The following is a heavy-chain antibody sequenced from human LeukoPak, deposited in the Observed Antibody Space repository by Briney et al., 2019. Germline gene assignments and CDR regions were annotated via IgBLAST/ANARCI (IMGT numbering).Heavy chain of an antibody. J-gene: IGHJ5*02. CDR1: GFTFSDYS. V-gene: IGHV3-11*05. Sequence: GGSLRLSCAASGFTFSDYSMSWIRQAPGKGLEWVSYISTSSSYTNYADSVKGRFTISRDNAKSSLYLQTNSLRAEDTAVYYCARDRYYASGSYNWFDPWGQGTLVTVSS. D-gene: IGHD3-10*01. CDR2: ISTSSSYT. CDR3: ARDRYYASGSYNWFDP.